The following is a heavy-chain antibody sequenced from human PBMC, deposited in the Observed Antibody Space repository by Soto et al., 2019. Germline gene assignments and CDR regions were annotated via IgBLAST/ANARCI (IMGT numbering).Heavy chain of an antibody. CDR2: IWYDGSNK. Sequence: VGSLRLSCAASGFTFSSYGMHWVRQAPGKGLEWVAVIWYDGSNKYYADSVKGRFTISRDNSKNTLYLQMNSLRAEDTAVYYCARGSVLRYFDWLSSFDYWGQGTLVTVSS. CDR3: ARGSVLRYFDWLSSFDY. V-gene: IGHV3-33*01. D-gene: IGHD3-9*01. J-gene: IGHJ4*02. CDR1: GFTFSSYG.